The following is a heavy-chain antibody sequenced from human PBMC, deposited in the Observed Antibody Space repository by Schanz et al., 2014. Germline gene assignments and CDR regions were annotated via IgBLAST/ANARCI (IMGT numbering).Heavy chain of an antibody. Sequence: EQLVESGGGLVKPGGSLRLSCEASGFTFSTYAMSWVRQAPGKGLEWVSAISGSGGSTYYADSVKGRFTISRDNSENTLYLQMNSLSADDTAVFYCAKGMGYCSGGTCYDYYYYGLDVWGKGTTVTVSS. CDR1: GFTFSTYA. CDR2: ISGSGGST. D-gene: IGHD2-15*01. V-gene: IGHV3-23*04. CDR3: AKGMGYCSGGTCYDYYYYGLDV. J-gene: IGHJ6*04.